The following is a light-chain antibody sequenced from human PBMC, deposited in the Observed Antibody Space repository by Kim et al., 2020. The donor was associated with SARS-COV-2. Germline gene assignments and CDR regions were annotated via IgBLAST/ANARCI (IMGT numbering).Light chain of an antibody. V-gene: IGLV1-47*01. J-gene: IGLJ2*01. Sequence: GQRVTFSCSGTGSNIVRNYVYCYQQLPGMAPQLLICRDNQRPSGVPDRFSGSKSGTSASLAISGLRSVDEADYYCASWDGSLDTRIFGGGAQLTV. CDR1: GSNIVRNY. CDR3: ASWDGSLDTRI. CDR2: RDN.